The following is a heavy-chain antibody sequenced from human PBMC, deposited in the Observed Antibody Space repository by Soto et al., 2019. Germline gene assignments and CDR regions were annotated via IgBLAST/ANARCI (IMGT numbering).Heavy chain of an antibody. V-gene: IGHV4-61*01. CDR1: GGSVSGGSYC. Sequence: QVQLQESGPGLVKPSETLSLTCTVSGGSVSGGSYCWSWIRQPPGKGLEWIGSIYYTGRTNYNPALKSRVTITVATSNDQFSLKVSSVTAADTAVYYCARGRYGYSSYGMDVWCQGTTVTVSS. CDR3: ARGRYGYSSYGMDV. J-gene: IGHJ6*02. CDR2: IYYTGRT. D-gene: IGHD5-18*01.